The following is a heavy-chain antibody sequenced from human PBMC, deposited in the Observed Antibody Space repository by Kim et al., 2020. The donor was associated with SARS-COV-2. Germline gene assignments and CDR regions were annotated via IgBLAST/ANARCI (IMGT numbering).Heavy chain of an antibody. D-gene: IGHD2-15*01. CDR1: GYTFTSYY. V-gene: IGHV1-46*01. CDR3: ARDLVGCICGSCYVPVDV. CDR2: INPSGGST. J-gene: IGHJ6*02. Sequence: ASVKVSCKASGYTFTSYYMHWVRQAPGQGLEWMGIINPSGGSTSYAQKFQGRVTMTRDTSTSTVYMELSSLRSEDTAVYYCARDLVGCICGSCYVPVDVWGQGTTVTVSS.